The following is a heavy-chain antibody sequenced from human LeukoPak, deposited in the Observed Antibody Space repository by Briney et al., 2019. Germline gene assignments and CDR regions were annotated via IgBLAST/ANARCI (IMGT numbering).Heavy chain of an antibody. CDR2: IYYSGST. J-gene: IGHJ4*02. CDR3: ARAGRLGIGEDC. CDR1: GGSISSNSYN. Sequence: PSETLSLTCTVSGGSISSNSYNWGWIRQPPGKGLEWIGNIYYSGSTYYNPSLKSRVTISVDTSKNQFSLKLSSVTAADTAVYYCARAGRLGIGEDCWGQGTLVTVSS. V-gene: IGHV4-39*01. D-gene: IGHD7-27*01.